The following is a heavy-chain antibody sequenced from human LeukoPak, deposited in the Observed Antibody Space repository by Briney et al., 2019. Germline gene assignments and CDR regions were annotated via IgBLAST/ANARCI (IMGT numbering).Heavy chain of an antibody. D-gene: IGHD3-10*01. J-gene: IGHJ4*02. CDR2: INHSGST. CDR1: GGSFSGYY. CDR3: ARTVGSGNYFSY. Sequence: SETLSLTCAVYGGSFSGYYWSWIRQPPGKGLEWIGEINHSGSTNYNPSLKSRVTISVDTSKNQFSLRLSSVTAADTAVYYCARTVGSGNYFSYWGQGTLVTVSS. V-gene: IGHV4-34*01.